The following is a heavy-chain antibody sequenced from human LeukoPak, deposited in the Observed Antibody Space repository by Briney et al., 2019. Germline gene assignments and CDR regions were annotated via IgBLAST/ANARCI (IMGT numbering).Heavy chain of an antibody. Sequence: ASVKVSCKASGYTFTGYYMHWVRQAPGQGLEWMGWINPNSGGTNYAQKFQGRVTMTRDTSISTAYMELSRLRSDDTAVYYCARDGGIAAAVLDYWGQGTLVTVSS. CDR1: GYTFTGYY. V-gene: IGHV1-2*02. CDR3: ARDGGIAAAVLDY. J-gene: IGHJ4*02. D-gene: IGHD6-13*01. CDR2: INPNSGGT.